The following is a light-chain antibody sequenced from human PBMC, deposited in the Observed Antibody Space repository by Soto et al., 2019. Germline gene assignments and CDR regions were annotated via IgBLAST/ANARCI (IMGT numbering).Light chain of an antibody. Sequence: EIVMTQSPATLSVSPGERAILSCRASQSISINLAWYQQKPGQAPRLLIYGASTRATAIPARFSGSGSGTEFTLTISSLQSEDFAVYYCQQYNRWPPITFGQGTRLEIK. CDR2: GAS. CDR1: QSISIN. J-gene: IGKJ5*01. V-gene: IGKV3-15*01. CDR3: QQYNRWPPIT.